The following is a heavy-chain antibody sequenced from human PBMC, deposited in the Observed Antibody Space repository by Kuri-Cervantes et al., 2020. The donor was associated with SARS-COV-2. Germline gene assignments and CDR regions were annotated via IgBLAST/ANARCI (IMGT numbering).Heavy chain of an antibody. CDR2: ISSSSSYI. J-gene: IGHJ6*02. Sequence: GGSLRLSCAASGFTFSSYSMNWVRQAPGKGLEWVSSISSSSSYIYYADSVKGRFTISRDNAKNSLYLQMNSLRAEDTAVYYCARVHSYDPQDYYYYGMDVWGQGTTVTVSS. CDR1: GFTFSSYS. D-gene: IGHD5-18*01. CDR3: ARVHSYDPQDYYYYGMDV. V-gene: IGHV3-21*01.